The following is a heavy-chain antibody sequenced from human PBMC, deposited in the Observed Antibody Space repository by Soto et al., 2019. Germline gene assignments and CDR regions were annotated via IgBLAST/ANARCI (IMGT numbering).Heavy chain of an antibody. CDR1: GGTFSRLA. CDR2: IIPIFGTP. Sequence: QVQLVQSGAEVRKPGSSVKVSCKASGGTFSRLAISWVRQAPGQGLEWMGGIIPIFGTPNHAQKFQGRVTIIADESTSTVYMELSSLRFDDTAIYYCARGWGYDSTDYYYAYWGQGTLVIVSS. D-gene: IGHD3-22*01. J-gene: IGHJ4*02. CDR3: ARGWGYDSTDYYYAY. V-gene: IGHV1-69*01.